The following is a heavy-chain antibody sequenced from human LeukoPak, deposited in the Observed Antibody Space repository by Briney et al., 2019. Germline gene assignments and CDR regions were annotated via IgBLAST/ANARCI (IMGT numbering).Heavy chain of an antibody. CDR3: ASEPEHCSSTSCYSWFDP. CDR2: IIPIFGIA. D-gene: IGHD2-2*02. V-gene: IGHV1-69*04. Sequence: ASVKVSCKASGGTFSSYAISWVRQAPGQGLEWMGRIIPIFGIANYAQKFQGRVTITADKSTSTAYMELSSLRSEDTAVYYCASEPEHCSSTSCYSWFDPWGQGTLVTVSS. J-gene: IGHJ5*02. CDR1: GGTFSSYA.